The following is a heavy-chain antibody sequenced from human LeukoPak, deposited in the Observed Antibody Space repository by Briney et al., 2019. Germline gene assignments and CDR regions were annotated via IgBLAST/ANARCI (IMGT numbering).Heavy chain of an antibody. D-gene: IGHD2-2*01. CDR3: AKAGYCSSTSCPFDY. CDR1: GFTFSSYT. J-gene: IGHJ4*02. Sequence: PGGSLRLSCAASGFTFSSYTVHWVRQAPGNGLEWVAVMSHDGSTKYYADSVKGRFTISRDNSETTLYLQMNSLRAEDTAVYYCAKAGYCSSTSCPFDYWGQGTLVTVSS. CDR2: MSHDGSTK. V-gene: IGHV3-30-3*01.